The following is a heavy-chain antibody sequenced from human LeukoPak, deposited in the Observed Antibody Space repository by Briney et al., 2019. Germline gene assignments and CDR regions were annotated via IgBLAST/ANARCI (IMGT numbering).Heavy chain of an antibody. CDR2: IIPIFGTA. J-gene: IGHJ4*02. D-gene: IGHD6-13*01. Sequence: ASVNVSCKASGGTFSSYAISWVRQAPGQGLEWMGGIIPIFGTANYAQKFQGRVTITTDESTSTAYMELSSLRSEDTAVYYCARDNITAATMLFDYWGQGTLVTVSS. CDR1: GGTFSSYA. CDR3: ARDNITAATMLFDY. V-gene: IGHV1-69*05.